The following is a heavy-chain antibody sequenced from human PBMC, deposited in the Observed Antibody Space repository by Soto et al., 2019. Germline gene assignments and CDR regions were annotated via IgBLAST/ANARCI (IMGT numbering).Heavy chain of an antibody. V-gene: IGHV4-34*01. CDR2: ISHSGGS. CDR1: GGSFSDYS. CDR3: ARGRKDYSSSWYVG. J-gene: IGHJ4*02. D-gene: IGHD6-13*01. Sequence: PEETLSLTCAVYGGSFSDYSWSWIRQPPGKGLAWIGEISHSGGSNYNPSLKSRVTISVDTSKNQFSLKLSSVTAADTAVYYCARGRKDYSSSWYVGWGQGTLVTVSS.